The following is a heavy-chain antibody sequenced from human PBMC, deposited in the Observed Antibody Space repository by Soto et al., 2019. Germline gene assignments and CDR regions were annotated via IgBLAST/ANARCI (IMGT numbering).Heavy chain of an antibody. CDR2: IYWDDDK. CDR3: AHAGDYDLLTFDH. CDR1: GFSLSTYDMG. Sequence: QITLKDSGPTLVRLAQTLTLTCDSSGFSLSTYDMGVAWIRQPPGKALEWLALIYWDDDKRYSPSLKDRLAISNDTSSNQVVLTITNMDPGDTATYFCAHAGDYDLLTFDHWGPGTLVTVSS. J-gene: IGHJ4*02. D-gene: IGHD4-17*01. V-gene: IGHV2-5*02.